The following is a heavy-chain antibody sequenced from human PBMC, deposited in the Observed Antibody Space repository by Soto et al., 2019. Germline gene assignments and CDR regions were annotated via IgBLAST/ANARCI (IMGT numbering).Heavy chain of an antibody. V-gene: IGHV3-23*01. CDR1: GLTFSSHA. D-gene: IGHD3-3*01. CDR2: ISDSGGST. Sequence: GGSLRLSCAASGLTFSSHAMSWVRQAPGRGLEWVSAISDSGGSTYYADSVKGRFTISRDNSKNTLFLQMNSLRAEDTAVYFCANGPTIFGVVVSYSFYYGLDVWGQGTTVTVSS. J-gene: IGHJ6*02. CDR3: ANGPTIFGVVVSYSFYYGLDV.